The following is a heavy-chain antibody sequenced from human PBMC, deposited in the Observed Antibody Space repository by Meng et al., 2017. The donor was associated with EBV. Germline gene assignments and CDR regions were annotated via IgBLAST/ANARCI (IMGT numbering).Heavy chain of an antibody. V-gene: IGHV1-69*01. J-gene: IGHJ4*02. CDR3: ASESGRGFTPDY. D-gene: IGHD3-10*01. Sequence: QLQLRESGAEGKKPGSSVKVSCRTSGGTFRSDAVSWVRQAPGQGLEWMGGLIPMVGAPHYAQKFQGRVTIIADESTSTHSMELNSLRSEDTAMYYCASESGRGFTPDYWGQGTLVTVSS. CDR2: LIPMVGAP. CDR1: GGTFRSDA.